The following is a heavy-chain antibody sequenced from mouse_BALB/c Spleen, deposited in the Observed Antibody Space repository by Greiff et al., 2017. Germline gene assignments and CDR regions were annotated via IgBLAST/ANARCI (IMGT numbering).Heavy chain of an antibody. D-gene: IGHD1-1*01. CDR2: ISSGGST. Sequence: EVKLMESGGGLVKPGGSLKLSCAASGFTFSSYAMSWVRQTPEKRLEWVASISSGGSTYYPDSVKGRFTISRDNARNILYLQMSSLRSEDTAMYYCARDYYGSSYRAMDYWGQGTSVTVSS. J-gene: IGHJ4*01. CDR3: ARDYYGSSYRAMDY. V-gene: IGHV5-6-5*01. CDR1: GFTFSSYA.